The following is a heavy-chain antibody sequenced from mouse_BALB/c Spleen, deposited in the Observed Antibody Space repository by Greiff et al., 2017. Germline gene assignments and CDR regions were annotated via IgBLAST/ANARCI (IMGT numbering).Heavy chain of an antibody. Sequence: VKVVESGPGLVAPSQSLSITCTVSGFSLTSYGVHWVRQPPGKGLEWLGVIWAGGSTNYNSALMSRLSISKDNSKSQVFLKMNSLQTDDTAMYYCARDQIELGPDYWGQGTTLTVSS. CDR3: ARDQIELGPDY. CDR1: GFSLTSYG. CDR2: IWAGGST. D-gene: IGHD4-1*01. V-gene: IGHV2-9*02. J-gene: IGHJ2*01.